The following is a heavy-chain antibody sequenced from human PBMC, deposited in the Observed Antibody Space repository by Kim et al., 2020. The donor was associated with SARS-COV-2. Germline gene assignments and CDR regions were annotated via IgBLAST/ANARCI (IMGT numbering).Heavy chain of an antibody. CDR1: GYTFTSYG. CDR3: ARARWALGKWNYAYSDY. Sequence: ASVKVSCKASGYTFTSYGISWVRQAPGQGLEWMGWISAYNGNTNYAQKLQGRVTMTTDTSTSTAYMELRSLRSDDTAVYYCARARWALGKWNYAYSDYWGQGTLVPVSS. CDR2: ISAYNGNT. D-gene: IGHD1-7*01. V-gene: IGHV1-18*01. J-gene: IGHJ4*02.